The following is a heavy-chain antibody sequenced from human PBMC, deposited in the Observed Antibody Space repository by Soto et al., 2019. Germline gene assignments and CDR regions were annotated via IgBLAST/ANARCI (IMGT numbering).Heavy chain of an antibody. CDR1: VTVSSNY. D-gene: IGHD6-19*01. CDR2: IYSAGST. V-gene: IGHV3-66*01. CDR3: ARDTVAVAGRDY. Sequence: EVQLVESGGGLVQPGGSLRLSCAASVTVSSNYMTWVRQAPGKGLEWVSVIYSAGSTFYADSVKGRFTISRDNSRDTLYLQINGLRAEDTAVYYCARDTVAVAGRDYWGQGTLVTVSS. J-gene: IGHJ4*02.